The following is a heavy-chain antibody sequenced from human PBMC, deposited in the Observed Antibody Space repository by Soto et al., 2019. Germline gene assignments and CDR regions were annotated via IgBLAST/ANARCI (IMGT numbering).Heavy chain of an antibody. CDR1: GFTFSSYG. CDR3: ARDSRSSSWFNLDRYYYGMDV. J-gene: IGHJ6*02. D-gene: IGHD6-13*01. CDR2: IWYDGSNK. Sequence: PGGSLRLSCAASGFTFSSYGMHWVRQAPGKGLEWVAVIWYDGSNKYYADSVKGRFTISRDNSKNTLYLQMNSLRAEDTAVYYCARDSRSSSWFNLDRYYYGMDVWGQGTTVTVSS. V-gene: IGHV3-33*01.